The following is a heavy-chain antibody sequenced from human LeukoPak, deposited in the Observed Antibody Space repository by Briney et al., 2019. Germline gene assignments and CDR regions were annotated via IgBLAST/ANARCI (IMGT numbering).Heavy chain of an antibody. CDR3: ARSDGYGLVGI. CDR1: GASINSGSNY. CDR2: IYSSGST. D-gene: IGHD5-18*01. Sequence: SETPSLTCRVSGASINSGSNYWGWIRQPPGKTLEWIGSIYSSGSTYYNPSLKSRVIIMIDTPKNHFSLTLSSVTAADTAVYYCARSDGYGLVGIWGQGTMVTVSS. J-gene: IGHJ3*02. V-gene: IGHV4-39*07.